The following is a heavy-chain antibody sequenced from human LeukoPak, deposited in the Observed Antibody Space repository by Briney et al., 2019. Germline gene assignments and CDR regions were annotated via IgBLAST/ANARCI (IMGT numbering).Heavy chain of an antibody. CDR3: ASDRGGPFDY. Sequence: SETLSLTCTVSGGSISSYYWSWIRQPPGKGLEWIGYIYYSGSTNYNPSLKSRVTISVDTSKDQFSLKLSSVTAADTAVYYCASDRGGPFDYWGQGTLVTVSS. CDR2: IYYSGST. V-gene: IGHV4-59*08. CDR1: GGSISSYY. J-gene: IGHJ4*02.